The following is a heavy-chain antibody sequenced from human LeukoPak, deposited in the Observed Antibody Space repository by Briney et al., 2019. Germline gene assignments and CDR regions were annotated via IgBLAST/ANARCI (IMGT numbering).Heavy chain of an antibody. CDR3: ARRAGYTSSWYEY. Sequence: SETLSLTCTVSGGSISSYYWSWIRQPPGKGLEWIGYIYYSGSTNYNPSLKGRVTISVDTAKNQLSLKLSSVTAADTAVYYCARRAGYTSSWYEYWGQGTLVTVSS. CDR2: IYYSGST. D-gene: IGHD6-13*01. J-gene: IGHJ4*02. V-gene: IGHV4-59*01. CDR1: GGSISSYY.